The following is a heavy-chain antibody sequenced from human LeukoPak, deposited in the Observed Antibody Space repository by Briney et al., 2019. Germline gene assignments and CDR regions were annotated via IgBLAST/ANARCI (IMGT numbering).Heavy chain of an antibody. CDR3: AGGSAYNWFDP. CDR2: ISGRGGST. V-gene: IGHV3-23*01. D-gene: IGHD3-16*01. J-gene: IGHJ5*02. CDR1: GFTFSSYA. Sequence: GGSLRLSCAASGFTFSSYAMSWVRQAPGKGLEWVSAISGRGGSTYYADSVKGRFTISRDNSKNTLYLQMNSLRAEDTAVYYCAGGSAYNWFDPWGQGTLVTVSS.